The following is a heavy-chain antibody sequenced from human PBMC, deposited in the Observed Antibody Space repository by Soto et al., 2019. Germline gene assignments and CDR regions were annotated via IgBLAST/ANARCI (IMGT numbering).Heavy chain of an antibody. CDR2: ISMSGTSV. CDR1: GFTFSDYY. CDR3: ARVLYGSGTNCFAP. V-gene: IGHV3-11*01. Sequence: QVQLVESGGGLVKPGGSLRLSCTASGFTFSDYYMGWIRQAPGEGLEYMSYISMSGTSVYYADSVKGRFTISRDNTRNALHLQMHSLRAEDTAMYYCARVLYGSGTNCFAPWGQGALVTVSS. J-gene: IGHJ5*02. D-gene: IGHD3-10*01.